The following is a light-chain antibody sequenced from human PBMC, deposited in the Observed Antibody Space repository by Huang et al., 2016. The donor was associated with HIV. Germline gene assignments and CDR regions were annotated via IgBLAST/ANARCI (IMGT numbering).Light chain of an antibody. V-gene: IGKV4-1*01. CDR3: QQYYNTSYT. CDR1: QSVLYSSNNKNY. Sequence: DIVMTQSPDSLAVSLGERATINCKSSQSVLYSSNNKNYVAWYQQKPGQPPKLLVSWASTRESGVPDRFSASGSGTDFTLTISSLQAEDVAVYFCQQYYNTSYTFGQGTKLEIK. J-gene: IGKJ2*01. CDR2: WAS.